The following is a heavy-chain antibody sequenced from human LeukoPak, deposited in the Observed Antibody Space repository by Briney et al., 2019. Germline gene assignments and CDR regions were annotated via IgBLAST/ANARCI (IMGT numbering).Heavy chain of an antibody. Sequence: ASVKVPCKASGYTFTSYYMHWVRQAPGQGLEWMGIINPSGGSTSYAQKFQGRVTMTRDTSTSTVYVELSSLRSEDTAVYYCARDRELSYGDTLGWAFDIWGQGTMVTVSS. D-gene: IGHD4-17*01. V-gene: IGHV1-46*01. CDR1: GYTFTSYY. J-gene: IGHJ3*02. CDR2: INPSGGST. CDR3: ARDRELSYGDTLGWAFDI.